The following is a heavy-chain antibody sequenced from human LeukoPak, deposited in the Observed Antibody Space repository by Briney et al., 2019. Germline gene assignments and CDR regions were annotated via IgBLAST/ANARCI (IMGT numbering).Heavy chain of an antibody. Sequence: PGRSLRLSCAASGFTFDDYAMRWVRQAPGKGLEWVSGISWNSGSIGYADSVKGRFTISRDNAKNSLYLQMNSLRAEDTAVYYCARGIMYTGIVGATDDYWGQGTLVTVAP. CDR1: GFTFDDYA. D-gene: IGHD1-26*01. V-gene: IGHV3-9*01. J-gene: IGHJ4*02. CDR3: ARGIMYTGIVGATDDY. CDR2: ISWNSGSI.